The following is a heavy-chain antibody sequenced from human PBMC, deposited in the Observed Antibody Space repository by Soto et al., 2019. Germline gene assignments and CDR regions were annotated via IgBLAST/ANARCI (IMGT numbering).Heavy chain of an antibody. CDR2: IYHSGST. J-gene: IGHJ6*02. CDR1: GGSISSGGYY. Sequence: QVQLQESGPGLVKPSQTLSLTCTVSGGSISSGGYYWSWIRQHPGKGLEWIGYIYHSGSTYYNPSLKSRVTTLADTSKNQPSLKLSSVTAADTAVYYCARGGRRSPGMDVWGQGTTVTVSS. V-gene: IGHV4-31*03. CDR3: ARGGRRSPGMDV.